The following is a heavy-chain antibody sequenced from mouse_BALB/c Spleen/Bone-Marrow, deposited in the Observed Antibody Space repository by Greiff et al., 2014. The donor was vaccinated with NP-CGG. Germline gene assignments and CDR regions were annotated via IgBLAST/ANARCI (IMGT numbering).Heavy chain of an antibody. Sequence: QVQLKESGPGLVKPSQSLSITCTVSGFSLTTYGLHWVRQSPGKGLEWLGVIWSGGGTDYNAAFISRLIITKDNSKSQVFFKMNSLQTNDTAMYYCARKGYTRYFDVWGAGTTVTVSS. V-gene: IGHV2-2*02. CDR3: ARKGYTRYFDV. CDR1: GFSLTTYG. J-gene: IGHJ1*01. CDR2: IWSGGGT. D-gene: IGHD2-2*01.